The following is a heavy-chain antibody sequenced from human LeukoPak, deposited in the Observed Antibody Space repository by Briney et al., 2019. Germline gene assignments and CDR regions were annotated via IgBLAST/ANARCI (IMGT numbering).Heavy chain of an antibody. D-gene: IGHD3-16*02. CDR1: GYTFTSYY. J-gene: IGHJ6*04. V-gene: IGHV1-46*01. CDR2: INPSGGST. Sequence: ASVKVSCKASGYTFTSYYMHWVRQAPGQGLEWMGIINPSGGSTSYAQKFQGRVTMTRDTSTSTVYMELSSLRSEDTAVYYCARGPSYDYVWGSYRNWGDYYYGMDVWGKGTTVIVSS. CDR3: ARGPSYDYVWGSYRNWGDYYYGMDV.